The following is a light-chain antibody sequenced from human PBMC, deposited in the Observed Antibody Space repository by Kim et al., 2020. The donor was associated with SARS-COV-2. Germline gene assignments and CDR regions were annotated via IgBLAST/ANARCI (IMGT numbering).Light chain of an antibody. V-gene: IGKV3-11*01. CDR2: DAS. CDR3: QQRSNWPF. Sequence: SLAPGERATLSCRARQGVSSYLAWYQQKPGQAPRLLIYDASNRATGIPARFSGSGSGTDFTLTISSLEPEDFAVYYCQQRSNWPFFGPGTKVDIK. CDR1: QGVSSY. J-gene: IGKJ3*01.